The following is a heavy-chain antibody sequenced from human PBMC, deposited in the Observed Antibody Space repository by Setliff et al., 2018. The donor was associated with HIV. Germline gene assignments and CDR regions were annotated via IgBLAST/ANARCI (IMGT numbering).Heavy chain of an antibody. V-gene: IGHV4-4*07. CDR2: IYTSGST. CDR1: GGSISSYY. Sequence: ASETLSLTCTVSGGSISSYYWSWIRQPAGKGLEWIGRIYTSGSTNYNPSLKSRVTISVDTSKNQFSLKVTSVTAADTAMYHCARDRSSGWSKDWFDTWGQGILVTVSS. J-gene: IGHJ5*02. CDR3: ARDRSSGWSKDWFDT. D-gene: IGHD6-19*01.